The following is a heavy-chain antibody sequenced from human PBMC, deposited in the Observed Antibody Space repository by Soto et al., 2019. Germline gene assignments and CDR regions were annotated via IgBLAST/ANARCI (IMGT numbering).Heavy chain of an antibody. V-gene: IGHV1-46*01. CDR3: ARELMTTVTSYYYYYGMDV. CDR1: GYTFTSYY. CDR2: INPSGGST. Sequence: ASVKVSCKASGYTFTSYYMHWVRQAPGQGLEWMGIINPSGGSTSYAQKFQGRVTMTRDTSTSTVYMELSSLRSEDTAVYYCARELMTTVTSYYYYYGMDVWGQGTTVTVSS. D-gene: IGHD4-17*01. J-gene: IGHJ6*02.